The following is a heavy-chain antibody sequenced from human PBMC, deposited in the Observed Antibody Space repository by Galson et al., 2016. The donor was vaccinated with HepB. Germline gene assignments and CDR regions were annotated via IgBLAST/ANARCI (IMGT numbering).Heavy chain of an antibody. CDR1: GGSFSGYY. V-gene: IGHV4-34*01. CDR2: INHSGST. J-gene: IGHJ5*02. CDR3: ARVARSKYYYGSGSYRNWFDP. Sequence: SETLSLTCAVYGGSFSGYYWSWICQPPGKGLEWIGEINHSGSTNYNPSLKSRVTISVDTSKNQFSLKLSSVTAADTAVYYCARVARSKYYYGSGSYRNWFDPWGQGTLVTVSS. D-gene: IGHD3-10*01.